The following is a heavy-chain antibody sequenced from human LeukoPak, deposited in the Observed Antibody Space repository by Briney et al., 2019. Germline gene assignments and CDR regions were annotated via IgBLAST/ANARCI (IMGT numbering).Heavy chain of an antibody. J-gene: IGHJ6*03. CDR1: GFTFSSYG. CDR3: AKVTSPYYYYMDV. CDR2: IRYDGSNK. Sequence: AGGSLRLSCAASGFTFSSYGMHWVRQAPGKGLEWVAFIRYDGSNKYYADSVKGRFTISRDNSKNTLYLQMNSLRGEETAVYYCAKVTSPYYYYMDVWGKGTTVTVSS. V-gene: IGHV3-30*02.